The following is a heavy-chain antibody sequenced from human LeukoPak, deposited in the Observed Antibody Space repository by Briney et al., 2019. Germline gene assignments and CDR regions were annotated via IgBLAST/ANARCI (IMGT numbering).Heavy chain of an antibody. CDR1: GYTFTSYY. V-gene: IGHV1-46*01. CDR2: INPSGGST. Sequence: GASVKVSCKASGYTFTSYYMHWVRQAPGQGLEWMGIINPSGGSTSYAQKFQGRVTMTRDTSTSTVYMELSSLRSEDTAVYYCAIRPNYYGSGSYYPPDYWGQGTLVTVSS. D-gene: IGHD3-10*01. J-gene: IGHJ4*02. CDR3: AIRPNYYGSGSYYPPDY.